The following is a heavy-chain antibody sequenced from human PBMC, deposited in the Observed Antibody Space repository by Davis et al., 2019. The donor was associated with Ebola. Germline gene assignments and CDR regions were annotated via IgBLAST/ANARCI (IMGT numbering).Heavy chain of an antibody. Sequence: AASVKVSCKASGYTFTSYDINWVRQATGQGLEWMGWMNPNSGNTGYAQKFQGRVTMTRNTSISTAYMGLSSLRSEDTAVYYCARAYRIAARLGYWGQGTLVTVSS. CDR3: ARAYRIAARLGY. J-gene: IGHJ4*02. CDR2: MNPNSGNT. CDR1: GYTFTSYD. D-gene: IGHD6-6*01. V-gene: IGHV1-8*01.